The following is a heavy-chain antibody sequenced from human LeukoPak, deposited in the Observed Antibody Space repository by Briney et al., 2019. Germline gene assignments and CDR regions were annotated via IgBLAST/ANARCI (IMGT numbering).Heavy chain of an antibody. V-gene: IGHV1-46*01. Sequence: PLASVKVSCKASGYTFTSYYMHWVRQAPGQGLEWMGRINPSGGSTSYAQKFQGRVTVTRDTSTSTVYMDLSSLRSEDTAVYYCGRGWQLGGDLGDAFDIWGQGTMVTVSS. CDR3: GRGWQLGGDLGDAFDI. CDR1: GYTFTSYY. D-gene: IGHD2-21*01. J-gene: IGHJ3*02. CDR2: INPSGGST.